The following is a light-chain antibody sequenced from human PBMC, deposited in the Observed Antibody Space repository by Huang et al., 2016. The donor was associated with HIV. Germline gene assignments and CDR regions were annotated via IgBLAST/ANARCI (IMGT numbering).Light chain of an antibody. CDR1: QNIKNY. V-gene: IGKV3-11*01. J-gene: IGKJ4*01. CDR2: DAS. Sequence: EVVLTQSPSTLSVFPGDKVTLSCRASQNIKNYLAWYHQRPGQSPRLLIYDASNRPADISTRFSGSGSGTDFSLTINGLESEDFAIYYCQQRANRPTFGGGT. CDR3: QQRANRPT.